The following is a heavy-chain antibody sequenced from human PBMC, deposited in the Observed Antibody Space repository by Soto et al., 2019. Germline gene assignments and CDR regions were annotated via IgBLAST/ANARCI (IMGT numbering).Heavy chain of an antibody. CDR2: TIGSGGST. D-gene: IGHD1-26*01. V-gene: IGHV3-23*01. J-gene: IGHJ4*02. CDR1: GFTFSSYG. Sequence: PGGSLRLSCAASGFTFSSYGMSWVRQAPGKGLGWVSSTIGSGGSTYYADSVNGRITISRDNSKNTLYLQMNSLRAEDTAVYYCAKASAPGGTYFPLWFWGQGTLVTVSS. CDR3: AKASAPGGTYFPLWF.